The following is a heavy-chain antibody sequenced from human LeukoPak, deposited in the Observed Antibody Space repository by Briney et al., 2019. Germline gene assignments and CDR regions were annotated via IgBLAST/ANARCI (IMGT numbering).Heavy chain of an antibody. CDR3: ARAHARGGYYFDY. V-gene: IGHV3-23*01. D-gene: IGHD3-16*01. Sequence: GGSLRLSCAASGFTFSSYAMSWVRQAPGKGLEWVSAISGSGGSTYYADSVKGRFTISRDNSKNTLYLQMNSLRAEDTAVYYCARAHARGGYYFDYWGQGTLVTVSS. CDR2: ISGSGGST. CDR1: GFTFSSYA. J-gene: IGHJ4*02.